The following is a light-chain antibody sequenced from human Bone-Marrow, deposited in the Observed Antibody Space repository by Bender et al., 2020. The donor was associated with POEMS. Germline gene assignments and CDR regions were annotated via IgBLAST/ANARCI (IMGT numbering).Light chain of an antibody. Sequence: QSALTQPPSASGSPGQSVAISCTGTSSDVGGYNYVSWYQQHSGKAPKLIIYEVTKRPSGVPDRFSGSKSGNTASLTISGLQAEDEADYYCSSYTSSSTLVFGGGTKLTVL. CDR1: SSDVGGYNY. V-gene: IGLV2-8*01. J-gene: IGLJ2*01. CDR2: EVT. CDR3: SSYTSSSTLV.